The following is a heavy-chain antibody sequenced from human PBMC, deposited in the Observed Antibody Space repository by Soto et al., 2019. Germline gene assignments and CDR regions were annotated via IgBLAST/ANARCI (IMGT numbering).Heavy chain of an antibody. Sequence: PSKTLALTCTVSGGSISSSSYYWGWIRQPPGKGLEWIGSIYYSGSTYYNPSLKSRVTISVDTSKSQFSLKLSSVTAADTAVYYCARHVSGSGIFGVCFAYYYYGTAVSGQGTPVLVSA. J-gene: IGHJ6*01. D-gene: IGHD3-3*01. CDR3: ARHVSGSGIFGVCFAYYYYGTAV. CDR2: IYYSGST. V-gene: IGHV4-39*01. CDR1: GGSISSSSYY.